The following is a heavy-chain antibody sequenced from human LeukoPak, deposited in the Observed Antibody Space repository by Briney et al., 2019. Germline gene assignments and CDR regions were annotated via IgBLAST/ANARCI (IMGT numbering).Heavy chain of an antibody. CDR3: AREDSSGFSIWAFDI. CDR2: KSYDGSNK. CDR1: GFTFSSYA. D-gene: IGHD3-22*01. V-gene: IGHV3-30*04. J-gene: IGHJ3*02. Sequence: GGSLRLSCAASGFTFSSYAMHWVRQAPGKGLEWVAFKSYDGSNKYYADSVKGRFTISRDNSKNTLYLQMNSLRAEDTAVYYCAREDSSGFSIWAFDIWGKGTMVTVSS.